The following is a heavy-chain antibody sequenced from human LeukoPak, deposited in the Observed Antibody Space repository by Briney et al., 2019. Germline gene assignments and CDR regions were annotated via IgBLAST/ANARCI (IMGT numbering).Heavy chain of an antibody. D-gene: IGHD4-17*01. Sequence: GGSLRLSCAASGFTFSSYAMHWVRQAPGKGLEWVAVISYDGSNKYYADSVKGRFTIPRDNSKNTLYLQMNSLRAEDTAVYYCARTTYYGDSGFDYWDQGTLVTVSS. V-gene: IGHV3-30*04. CDR2: ISYDGSNK. CDR1: GFTFSSYA. CDR3: ARTTYYGDSGFDY. J-gene: IGHJ4*02.